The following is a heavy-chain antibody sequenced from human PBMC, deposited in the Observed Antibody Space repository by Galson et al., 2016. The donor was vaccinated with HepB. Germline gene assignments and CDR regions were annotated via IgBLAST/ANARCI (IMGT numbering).Heavy chain of an antibody. CDR3: ARGGDFWSGYFFQD. J-gene: IGHJ1*01. CDR1: GYRFTGYY. Sequence: SVKVSCKASGYRFTGYYIHWVRQAPGQGLEWLGWINPNSGDTDYAQSIQDRVTVTRDTSIRTAYLALGRLTSDDTAVYYCARGGDFWSGYFFQDWGQGTPVSVIS. D-gene: IGHD3-3*01. V-gene: IGHV1-2*02. CDR2: INPNSGDT.